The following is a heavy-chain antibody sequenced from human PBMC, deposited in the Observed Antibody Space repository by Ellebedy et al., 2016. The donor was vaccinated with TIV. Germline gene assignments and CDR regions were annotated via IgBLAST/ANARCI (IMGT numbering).Heavy chain of an antibody. D-gene: IGHD1-26*01. J-gene: IGHJ4*02. Sequence: GESLKISCAASGFTFSSYYMHWVRQAPGMGLVWVSRIKSDGTTTSYADSVKGRFTISRDNAKNTVFLQMNRLRVEDTAVYYCIRGRLSGGYLEYWGQGTLVTVSP. CDR2: IKSDGTTT. CDR1: GFTFSSYY. V-gene: IGHV3-74*01. CDR3: IRGRLSGGYLEY.